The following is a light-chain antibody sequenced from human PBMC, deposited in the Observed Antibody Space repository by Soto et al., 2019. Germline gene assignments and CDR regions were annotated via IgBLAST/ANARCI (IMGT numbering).Light chain of an antibody. V-gene: IGKV1-39*01. CDR3: QQSDSTPYT. J-gene: IGKJ2*01. CDR1: QTIITY. Sequence: DIQMTQSPSSLSASVGDRVTITCRASQTIITYLNWYQQKPGKAPRLLIYDASSLLSGVPSRFSGSGSGTDFTLTIASLQPEDFSTYYCQQSDSTPYTFGQGTKVDI. CDR2: DAS.